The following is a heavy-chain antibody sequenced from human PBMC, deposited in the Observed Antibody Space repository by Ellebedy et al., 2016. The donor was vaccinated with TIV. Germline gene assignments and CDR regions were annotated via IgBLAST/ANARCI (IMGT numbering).Heavy chain of an antibody. J-gene: IGHJ3*02. CDR3: ARRLDSRGYDAFDI. Sequence: GESLKISCQGSESRFTNYWIGWVRQMPGKGLEWMGMVYPGDSETRYSPSFQGQVTVSVDKSIRTAYLQWSSLRASDTAMYYCARRLDSRGYDAFDIWGQGTMVTVSS. V-gene: IGHV5-51*01. CDR2: VYPGDSET. CDR1: ESRFTNYW. D-gene: IGHD3-22*01.